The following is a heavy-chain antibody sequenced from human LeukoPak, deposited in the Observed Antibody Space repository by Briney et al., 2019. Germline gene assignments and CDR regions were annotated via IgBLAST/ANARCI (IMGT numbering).Heavy chain of an antibody. D-gene: IGHD3-22*01. V-gene: IGHV3-23*01. CDR3: AKGPDDYYDSSGPDY. Sequence: GGSLRLSCAASGFTFSSYGMSWVRQAPGKGLEWVSAISGSGVSTYYADSVKGRFTISRDNSKNTLYLQMNSLRAEDTAVYYCAKGPDDYYDSSGPDYWGQGTLVTVPS. J-gene: IGHJ4*02. CDR2: ISGSGVST. CDR1: GFTFSSYG.